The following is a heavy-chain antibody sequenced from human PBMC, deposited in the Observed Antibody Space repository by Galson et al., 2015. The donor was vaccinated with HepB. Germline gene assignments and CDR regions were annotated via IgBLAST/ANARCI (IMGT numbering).Heavy chain of an antibody. D-gene: IGHD3-22*01. V-gene: IGHV1-18*01. CDR1: GYTFTSYG. J-gene: IGHJ4*02. Sequence: SVKVSCKASGYTFTSYGISWVRQAPGQGLEWMGWISAYNGNTNYAQKLQGRVTMTTDTSTSTAYMELRSLKASDTAMYYCARRTGNYYDSSGYWFDYWGQGTLVTVSS. CDR3: ARRTGNYYDSSGYWFDY. CDR2: ISAYNGNT.